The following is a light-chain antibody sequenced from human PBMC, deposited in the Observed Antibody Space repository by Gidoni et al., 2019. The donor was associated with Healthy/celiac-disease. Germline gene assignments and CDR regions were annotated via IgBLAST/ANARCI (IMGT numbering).Light chain of an antibody. CDR2: KDS. CDR3: QSADSSGTYVV. Sequence: SYELSHPSSVSVSPGQTARITCSGGALPKQYAYWYQQKPGQAPVLVIYKDSERPSGIPGRFSGYSSGTTVTLTISGVQAEDEADYYCQSADSSGTYVVFGGGTKLTVL. CDR1: ALPKQY. V-gene: IGLV3-25*02. J-gene: IGLJ2*01.